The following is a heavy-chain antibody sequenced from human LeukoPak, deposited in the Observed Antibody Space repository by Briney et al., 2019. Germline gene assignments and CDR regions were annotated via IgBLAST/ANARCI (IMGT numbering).Heavy chain of an antibody. J-gene: IGHJ6*02. CDR3: ARDYYYYGSGSYYYYYYGMDV. CDR2: IWYDGSNK. V-gene: IGHV3-33*01. D-gene: IGHD3-10*01. Sequence: PGGSPRLSCAASGFTFSSYGMHWVRQAPGKGLEWVAVIWYDGSNKYYADSVKGRFTISRDNSKNTLYLQMNSLRAEDTAVYYCARDYYYYGSGSYYYYYYGMDVWGQGTTVTVSS. CDR1: GFTFSSYG.